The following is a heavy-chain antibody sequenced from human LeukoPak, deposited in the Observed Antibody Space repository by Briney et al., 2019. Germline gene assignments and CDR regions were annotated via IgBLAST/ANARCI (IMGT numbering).Heavy chain of an antibody. CDR3: ARGLSIAAAGNYFDY. Sequence: ASVKVSCKASGYTFTGYYMHWVRQAPGQGLEWMGRINPNSGGTNYAQKFQGRVTMTRDTSISTAYMELSRLRSDDTAVYYCARGLSIAAAGNYFDYWGQGTLVTVSS. CDR1: GYTFTGYY. D-gene: IGHD6-13*01. J-gene: IGHJ4*02. V-gene: IGHV1-2*06. CDR2: INPNSGGT.